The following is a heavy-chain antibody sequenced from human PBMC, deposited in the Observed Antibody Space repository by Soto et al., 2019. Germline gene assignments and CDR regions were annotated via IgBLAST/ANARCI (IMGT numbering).Heavy chain of an antibody. Sequence: EVQLVEAGGGLVKPGGSLKLSCVASGLTFSTHTMNWVRQAPGKGLEWVASINSGSRYIYYADPVKGRFTISRDNAKNSLSLPMNNLRVADTAFYYCARDESGRYWGASDFWGQGTLVTVSS. CDR2: INSGSRYI. V-gene: IGHV3-21*01. CDR3: ARDESGRYWGASDF. D-gene: IGHD1-26*01. J-gene: IGHJ4*02. CDR1: GLTFSTHT.